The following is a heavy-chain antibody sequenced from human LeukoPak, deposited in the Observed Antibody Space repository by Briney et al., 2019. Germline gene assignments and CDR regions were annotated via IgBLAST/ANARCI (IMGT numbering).Heavy chain of an antibody. V-gene: IGHV1-2*02. Sequence: ASVKVSCKASGYTFTGYYMHWVRQAPGQGLEWMGWINPNSGGTNYAQKFQGRVTMTRDTSISTAYMELSRLRSDDTAVYCCARGDIVVVTAENWFDPWGQGTLVTVSS. D-gene: IGHD2-21*02. CDR2: INPNSGGT. J-gene: IGHJ5*02. CDR3: ARGDIVVVTAENWFDP. CDR1: GYTFTGYY.